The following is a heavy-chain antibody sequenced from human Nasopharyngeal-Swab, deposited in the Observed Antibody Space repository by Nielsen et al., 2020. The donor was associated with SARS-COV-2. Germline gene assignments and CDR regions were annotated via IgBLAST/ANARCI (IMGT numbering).Heavy chain of an antibody. V-gene: IGHV3-33*01. D-gene: IGHD3-10*01. J-gene: IGHJ6*02. CDR3: AREAMFRGIVYGLDV. Sequence: GGSLRLSCATSGFSFSYSGMHWVRQAPGKGLQWVAFIWYDGSNKYYADSVEGRFTISRDNSKNTLYLQMNSLRAEDTAVYYCAREAMFRGIVYGLDVWGQETTVTVSS. CDR1: GFSFSYSG. CDR2: IWYDGSNK.